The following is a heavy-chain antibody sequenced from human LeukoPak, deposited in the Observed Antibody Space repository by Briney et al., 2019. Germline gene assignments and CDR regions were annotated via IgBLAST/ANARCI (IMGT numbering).Heavy chain of an antibody. D-gene: IGHD2-15*01. CDR2: IKQDGSEK. V-gene: IGHV3-7*04. CDR1: GITLSTNW. CDR3: ARGGLYWHI. J-gene: IGHJ3*02. Sequence: PGGSLRLSCAASGITLSTNWMSWVRQAPGKGLEWVANIKQDGSEKNYVDSVKGRFTISRDNAKNSLYLQMNSLRAEDTALYYCARGGLYWHIWGQGTMVTVSS.